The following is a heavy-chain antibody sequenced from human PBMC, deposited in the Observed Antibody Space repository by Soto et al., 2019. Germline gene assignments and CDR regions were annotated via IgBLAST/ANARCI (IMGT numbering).Heavy chain of an antibody. CDR1: GESFSGNY. J-gene: IGHJ4*02. V-gene: IGHV4-34*01. D-gene: IGHD2-15*01. CDR3: TRGDQKIVDASEY. Sequence: QVQLQQWGAGLLKPSETLSLTCATSGESFSGNYWSWVRQHPGKGLEWIGESNHRGATVYNPSLKGRVIISLDTSKNQFSLRLNFVTAADTAVYFCTRGDQKIVDASEYWGQGTLVTVSS. CDR2: SNHRGAT.